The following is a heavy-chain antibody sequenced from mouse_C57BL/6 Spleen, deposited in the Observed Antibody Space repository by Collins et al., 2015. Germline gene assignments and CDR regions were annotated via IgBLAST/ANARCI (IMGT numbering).Heavy chain of an antibody. J-gene: IGHJ4*01. V-gene: IGHV1-19*01. D-gene: IGHD1-1*01. CDR2: INPYNGGT. Sequence: EVQLQQSGPVLVKPGASVKMSCKASGYTFTDYYMNWVKQSHGKSLEWIGVINPYNGGTSYNQKFKGKATLTVDKSSSTAYMELNSLTSEGSAVYYCAMGVVATDAMDYWGQGTSVTVSS. CDR3: AMGVVATDAMDY. CDR1: GYTFTDYY.